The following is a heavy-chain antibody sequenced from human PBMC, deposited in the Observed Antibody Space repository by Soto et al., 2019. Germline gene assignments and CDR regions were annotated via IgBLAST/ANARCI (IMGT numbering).Heavy chain of an antibody. V-gene: IGHV1-46*01. CDR3: ARASRSGYVYVWGSYRLSWQGYYGMDV. CDR2: INPRGGST. Sequence: QVQLVQSGAEVKKPGASVKVSCKASGYTFTSYYMHWVRQAPGQGLEWMGIINPRGGSTSYAQKYQGRVTMTRDTSTSTVYMELSSLRSEYTAVYYCARASRSGYVYVWGSYRLSWQGYYGMDVWGQGTTVTVSS. J-gene: IGHJ6*02. CDR1: GYTFTSYY. D-gene: IGHD3-16*02.